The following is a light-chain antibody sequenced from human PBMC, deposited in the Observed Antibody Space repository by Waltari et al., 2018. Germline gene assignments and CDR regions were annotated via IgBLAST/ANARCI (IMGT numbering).Light chain of an antibody. CDR3: QKYGSLPAT. Sequence: EIVLTQSPGTLSLSQGERATLSCRASQSVSRFLACYQQKPGQAPRLLIYDASSRATGIPDRFSGSGSGTDFSLTISRLEPEDFAVYYCQKYGSLPATFGQGTKVEIK. CDR1: QSVSRF. J-gene: IGKJ1*01. V-gene: IGKV3-20*01. CDR2: DAS.